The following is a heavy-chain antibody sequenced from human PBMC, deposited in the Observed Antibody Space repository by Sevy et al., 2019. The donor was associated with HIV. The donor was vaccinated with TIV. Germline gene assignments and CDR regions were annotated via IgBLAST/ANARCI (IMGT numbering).Heavy chain of an antibody. V-gene: IGHV1-69*13. CDR3: ASAIFGVVIPHHYYGMDV. J-gene: IGHJ6*02. D-gene: IGHD3-3*01. CDR1: GGTFSSYA. Sequence: ASVKVSCKASGGTFSSYAISWVRQAPGQGLEWMGGIIPIFGTANYAQKFQGRDTITADESTSTAYMELSSLRSEDTAVYYCASAIFGVVIPHHYYGMDVWGQGTTVTVSS. CDR2: IIPIFGTA.